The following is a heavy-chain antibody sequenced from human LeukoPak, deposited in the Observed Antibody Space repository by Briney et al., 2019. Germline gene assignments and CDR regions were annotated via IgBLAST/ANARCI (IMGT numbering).Heavy chain of an antibody. V-gene: IGHV1-69*06. Sequence: SVKVSCKASGGTFSSYAISWVRQAPGQGLEWMGGIIPIFGTANYAQKFQGRATITADKSTSTAYMELSSLRSEDTAVYYCASNLGYCNSTSRHREGYYGMDVWGKGTTVTVSS. CDR3: ASNLGYCNSTSRHREGYYGMDV. J-gene: IGHJ6*04. CDR1: GGTFSSYA. CDR2: IIPIFGTA. D-gene: IGHD2-2*02.